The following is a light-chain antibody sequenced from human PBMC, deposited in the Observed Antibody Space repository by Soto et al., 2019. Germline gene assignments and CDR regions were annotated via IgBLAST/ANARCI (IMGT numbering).Light chain of an antibody. Sequence: EIVLTQSPATRSSSQGERATLSFRASQTVGVRLAWYQHKPGQAPRLIIYEASNRAAGIPARFSGSGSGTDFTLTITSLEPEDFATYYCLQDYDYPRTFGQGTKV. CDR2: EAS. CDR3: LQDYDYPRT. CDR1: QTVGVR. V-gene: IGKV3-11*01. J-gene: IGKJ1*01.